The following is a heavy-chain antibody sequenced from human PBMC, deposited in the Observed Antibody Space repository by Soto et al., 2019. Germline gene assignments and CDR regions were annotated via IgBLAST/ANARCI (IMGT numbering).Heavy chain of an antibody. CDR3: VVHDYIWGSFDP. J-gene: IGHJ5*02. V-gene: IGHV4-61*01. CDR2: IYYSGST. CDR1: GGSVSSGSYY. D-gene: IGHD3-16*01. Sequence: SETLSLTCTVSGGSVSSGSYYWSWIRQPPGKGLEWIGYIYYSGSTNYNPSLKSRVTISVDTSKNQFSLKLSSVTAADTAVYYCVVHDYIWGSFDPWGQGTLVTVSS.